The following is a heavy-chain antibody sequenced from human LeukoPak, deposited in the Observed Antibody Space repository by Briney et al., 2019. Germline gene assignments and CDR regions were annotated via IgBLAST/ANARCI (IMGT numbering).Heavy chain of an antibody. CDR1: GGTFSSYA. Sequence: ASVKVSCKASGGTFSSYAISWVRQAPGQGLEWMGGIIPIFGTANYAQKFQGRVTITADESTSTAYMELSSLRSEDTAVYYCARRETYYDFWSGPDWFDPWGQGTLVTVSS. D-gene: IGHD3-3*01. J-gene: IGHJ5*02. V-gene: IGHV1-69*01. CDR2: IIPIFGTA. CDR3: ARRETYYDFWSGPDWFDP.